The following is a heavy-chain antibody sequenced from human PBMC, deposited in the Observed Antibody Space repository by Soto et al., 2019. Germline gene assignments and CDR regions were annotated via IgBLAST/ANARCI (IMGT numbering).Heavy chain of an antibody. V-gene: IGHV4-34*01. CDR3: ARGAGSWYVFVYFQH. CDR2: INHSGST. J-gene: IGHJ1*01. CDR1: GGSFSGYY. Sequence: SETLSLTCAVYGGSFSGYYWSWIRQPPGKGLEWIGEINHSGSTNYNPSLKSRVTISVDTSKNQFSLKLSSVTAADTAVYYCARGAGSWYVFVYFQHWGQGTLVTVSS. D-gene: IGHD6-13*01.